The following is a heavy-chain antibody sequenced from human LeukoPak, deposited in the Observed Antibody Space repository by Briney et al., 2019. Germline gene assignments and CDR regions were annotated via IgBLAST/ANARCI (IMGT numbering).Heavy chain of an antibody. CDR2: INPNSGGT. CDR3: ARDTTKLRFLEWLFDY. V-gene: IGHV1-2*02. J-gene: IGHJ4*02. CDR1: GYTFTSYG. Sequence: ASVKVSCKASGYTFTSYGISWVRQAPGQGLEWMGWINPNSGGTNYAQKFQGRVTMTRDTSISTAYMELSRLRSDDTAVYYCARDTTKLRFLEWLFDYWGQGTLVTVSS. D-gene: IGHD3-3*01.